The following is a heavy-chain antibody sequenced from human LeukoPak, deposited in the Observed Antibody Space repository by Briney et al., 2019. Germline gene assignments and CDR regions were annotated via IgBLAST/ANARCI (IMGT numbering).Heavy chain of an antibody. CDR1: GYTFTGHY. D-gene: IGHD4-17*01. Sequence: ASVKVSCKGSGYTFTGHYMHWVRPAPGQGLEWMGWVNPNSGGTNYAQKFQGRVTMTRDTSISTVYMELGRLRSDDTAVYYCARDSYYGDSRSLHFDYWGQGTLVTVSS. J-gene: IGHJ4*02. CDR2: VNPNSGGT. V-gene: IGHV1-2*02. CDR3: ARDSYYGDSRSLHFDY.